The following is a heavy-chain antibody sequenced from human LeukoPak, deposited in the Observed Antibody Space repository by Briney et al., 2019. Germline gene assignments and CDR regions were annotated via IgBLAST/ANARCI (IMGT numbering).Heavy chain of an antibody. CDR2: ISTGGDTI. CDR1: GFTFSDYS. J-gene: IGHJ5*02. CDR3: ARGPPLFDP. Sequence: GGSLRLSCAVSGFTFSDYSMNWVRQPPGKGLEWTSYISTGGDTIYYADSVKGRFTISSDNAKKSLYLQMNSLRAEGTAVYYCARGPPLFDPWGQGTLVTVSS. V-gene: IGHV3-48*01.